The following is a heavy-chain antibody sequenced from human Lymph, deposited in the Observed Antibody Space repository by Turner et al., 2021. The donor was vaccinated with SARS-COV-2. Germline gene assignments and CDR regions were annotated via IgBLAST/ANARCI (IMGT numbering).Heavy chain of an antibody. CDR1: GFTFSYYW. CDR2: IKQDESEK. V-gene: IGHV3-7*01. D-gene: IGHD1-26*01. CDR3: ARMGSSSWYFDY. Sequence: EVQLVESGGGLVQPGGSLRLSCAASGFTFSYYWMSWVRQAPGKGLEWVANIKQDESEKYYVDSVKGRFTISRDNAKNSLFLQMNSLRAEDTAVYYCARMGSSSWYFDYWGQGTLVTVSS. J-gene: IGHJ4*02.